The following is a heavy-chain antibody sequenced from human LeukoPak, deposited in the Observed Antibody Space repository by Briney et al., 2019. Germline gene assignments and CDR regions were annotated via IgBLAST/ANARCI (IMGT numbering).Heavy chain of an antibody. CDR1: GCTFSSYA. V-gene: IGHV1-69*13. D-gene: IGHD2-15*01. CDR2: IIPIFGTA. Sequence: GASVKVSCKASGCTFSSYAISWVRQAPGPGLEWMGGIIPIFGTANYAQKFQGRVTITADESTSTAYMELSSLRSEDTAVYYCASTYCSGGSCLSGFYYYYMDVWGKGTTVTVSS. J-gene: IGHJ6*03. CDR3: ASTYCSGGSCLSGFYYYYMDV.